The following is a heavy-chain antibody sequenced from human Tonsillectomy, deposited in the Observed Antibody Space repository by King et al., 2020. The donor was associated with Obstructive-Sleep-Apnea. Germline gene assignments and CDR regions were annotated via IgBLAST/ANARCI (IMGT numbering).Heavy chain of an antibody. CDR3: AKSYSSGWYVPFDY. V-gene: IGHV3-9*01. D-gene: IGHD6-19*01. CDR2: ISWNSGSI. J-gene: IGHJ4*02. Sequence: VQLVESGGGLVQPGRSLRLSCAASGFTFDDYGMHWVRQAPGKGLEWVSGISWNSGSIGYADSVKGRFTNSRDNAKNSLYVQMNSLRGEDTALYYCAKSYSSGWYVPFDYWGQGTLVTVSS. CDR1: GFTFDDYG.